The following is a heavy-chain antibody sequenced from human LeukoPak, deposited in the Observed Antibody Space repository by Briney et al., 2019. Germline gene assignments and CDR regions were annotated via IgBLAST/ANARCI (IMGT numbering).Heavy chain of an antibody. Sequence: GGSLRLSCAASGFTFSSYAMSWVRQAPGKGLEWVSAISGSGGSTYYADSVKGRFTIPRDNSKNTLYLQMNSLRAEDTAVYYCAKDRTVRGVIPNWFDPWGQGTLVTVSS. D-gene: IGHD3-10*01. CDR3: AKDRTVRGVIPNWFDP. CDR1: GFTFSSYA. V-gene: IGHV3-23*01. CDR2: ISGSGGST. J-gene: IGHJ5*02.